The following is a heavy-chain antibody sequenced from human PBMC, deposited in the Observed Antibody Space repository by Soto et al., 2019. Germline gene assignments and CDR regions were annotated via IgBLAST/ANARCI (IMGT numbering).Heavy chain of an antibody. Sequence: SETLSLTCTVSGDSVDSDNYYWSWIRQPPGKGLEWIGDINHSGSTNYNPSLKSRVTISVDTSKNQFSLKLSSVTAADTAVYYCARGRSTRGSTSCYLNYWGQGTLVTVSS. CDR1: GDSVDSDNYY. J-gene: IGHJ4*02. CDR2: INHSGST. V-gene: IGHV4-61*01. D-gene: IGHD2-2*01. CDR3: ARGRSTRGSTSCYLNY.